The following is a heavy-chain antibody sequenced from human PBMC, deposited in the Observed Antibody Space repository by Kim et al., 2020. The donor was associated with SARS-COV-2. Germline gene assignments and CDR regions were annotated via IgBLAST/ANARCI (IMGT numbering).Heavy chain of an antibody. CDR3: ARGTWVGATPPPVHGMDV. V-gene: IGHV1-69*13. J-gene: IGHJ6*02. Sequence: SVKVSCKASGGTFSSYGINWVRQAPGQGLEWMGGIISIFGTANNAQKLQGRVTITADESTSTAYMELSSLRSEDTAVYYCARGTWVGATPPPVHGMDVWGQGTTITVSS. D-gene: IGHD2-15*01. CDR2: IISIFGTA. CDR1: GGTFSSYG.